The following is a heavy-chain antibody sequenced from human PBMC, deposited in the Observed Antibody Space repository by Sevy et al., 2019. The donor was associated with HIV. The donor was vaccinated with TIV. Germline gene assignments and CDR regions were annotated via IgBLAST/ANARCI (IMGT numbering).Heavy chain of an antibody. V-gene: IGHV4-4*07. J-gene: IGHJ4*01. CDR1: GASITTYY. CDR2: MHSGGNT. D-gene: IGHD2-8*02. Sequence: SETLSLTCTVSGASITTYYWSWFRQPAGKGLEWIGRMHSGGNTNYNPSLQGRVTMSLDTSKNQFSLTLDFVTAADAAVYYCARDTGKNYWGQESWSPSPQ. CDR3: ARDTGKNY.